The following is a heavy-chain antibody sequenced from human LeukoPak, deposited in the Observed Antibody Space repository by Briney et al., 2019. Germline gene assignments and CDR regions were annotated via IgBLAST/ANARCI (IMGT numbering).Heavy chain of an antibody. Sequence: GASVRVSCKSSGGTFSSYAMHWVRQAPGQGLEWMGGIIPIFGTANYAQKFQGRVTITTDESTSTAYMELSSLRSEDTAVYYCARDPITIFGDDIWGRDMAFDIWGQGTMVTVSS. V-gene: IGHV1-69*05. D-gene: IGHD3-3*01. CDR1: GGTFSSYA. J-gene: IGHJ3*02. CDR2: IIPIFGTA. CDR3: ARDPITIFGDDIWGRDMAFDI.